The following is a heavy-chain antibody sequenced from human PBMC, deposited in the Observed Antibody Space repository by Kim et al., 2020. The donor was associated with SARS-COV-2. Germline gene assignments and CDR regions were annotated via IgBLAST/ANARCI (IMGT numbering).Heavy chain of an antibody. D-gene: IGHD3-3*01. CDR2: ISGSGGTT. V-gene: IGHV3-23*01. J-gene: IGHJ6*01. CDR1: GFSFNNYA. CDR3: AKDAVYVFWGGIMVGGMVG. Sequence: GGSLRLSCAASGFSFNNYAMSWVRQAPGKGLEWVSTISGSGGTTYYADSVRGRFTISRDNSNNTVYLQMKSLRAADTAVYYCAKDAVYVFWGGIMVGGMVGWGQGRTVTDCS.